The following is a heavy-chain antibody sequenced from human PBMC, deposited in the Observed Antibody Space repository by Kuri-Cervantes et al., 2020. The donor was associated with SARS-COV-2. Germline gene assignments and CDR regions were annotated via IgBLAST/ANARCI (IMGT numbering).Heavy chain of an antibody. J-gene: IGHJ6*03. CDR3: ARAITGIEHTVVLIATYYYYYYMDV. D-gene: IGHD2-21*01. Sequence: GGSLRLSCAASGFTFSSYAMHWVRQAPGKGLEWVAVISYDGSNKYYADSVKGRFTISRDNSKNTLYLQMNSLRAEDTAVYYCARAITGIEHTVVLIATYYYYYYMDVWGKGTTVTVSS. CDR1: GFTFSSYA. V-gene: IGHV3-30*04. CDR2: ISYDGSNK.